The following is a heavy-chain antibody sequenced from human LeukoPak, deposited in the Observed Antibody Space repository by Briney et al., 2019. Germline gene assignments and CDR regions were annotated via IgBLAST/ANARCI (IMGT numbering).Heavy chain of an antibody. CDR3: ARDGILTGTTDY. CDR2: ISSGSTYI. J-gene: IGHJ4*02. Sequence: GGSLRLSCAASGFTFSSYSMNWVRQAPGKGLEWVSSISSGSTYIYYADSVKGRFSISRDNAKNSLYLQMNSLRAEDTAVYYCARDGILTGTTDYWGQGTLVTVSS. CDR1: GFTFSSYS. V-gene: IGHV3-21*01. D-gene: IGHD3-9*01.